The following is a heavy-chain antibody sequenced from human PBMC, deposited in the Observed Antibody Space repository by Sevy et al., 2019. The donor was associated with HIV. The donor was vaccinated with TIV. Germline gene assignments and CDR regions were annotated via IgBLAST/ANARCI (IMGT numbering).Heavy chain of an antibody. CDR2: ISYDGSKK. Sequence: GGSLRLSCAASGFTFSSYAMHWVRQAPGKGLEWVAVISYDGSKKYYADSVKGRFTISRDNSKNTLYLQMNSLRAEDTAVYYCARERQRIYSSSWFDYWGQGTLVTVSS. V-gene: IGHV3-30*04. CDR3: ARERQRIYSSSWFDY. D-gene: IGHD6-13*01. CDR1: GFTFSSYA. J-gene: IGHJ4*02.